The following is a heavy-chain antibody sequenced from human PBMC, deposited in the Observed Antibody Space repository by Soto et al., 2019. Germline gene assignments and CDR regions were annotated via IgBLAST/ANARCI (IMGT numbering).Heavy chain of an antibody. V-gene: IGHV3-23*01. Sequence: GGSLRLSCEASGFTFSNYAMSWVRQAPGKGLEWVSGISTSGGTTFYADSVKGRFAISRDNSKNTLYLLMSGLRAEDTAVYYCAKSKPLVPAASDYFDYWGQGTLVTVSS. J-gene: IGHJ4*02. D-gene: IGHD2-2*01. CDR2: ISTSGGTT. CDR1: GFTFSNYA. CDR3: AKSKPLVPAASDYFDY.